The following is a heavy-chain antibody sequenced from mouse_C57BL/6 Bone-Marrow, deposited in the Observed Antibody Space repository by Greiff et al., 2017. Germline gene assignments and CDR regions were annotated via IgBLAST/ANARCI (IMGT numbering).Heavy chain of an antibody. D-gene: IGHD2-4*01. Sequence: EVKLVESGGDLVKPGGSLKLSCAASGFTFSSYGMSWVRQTPDKRLEWVATISSGGSYTYYPDSVKGRITIARDNAKNTLYLQMSSLKSEDTAMYYCARQIYYDYDVFYYAMDYWGQGTSVTVSS. J-gene: IGHJ4*01. CDR1: GFTFSSYG. CDR3: ARQIYYDYDVFYYAMDY. V-gene: IGHV5-6*01. CDR2: ISSGGSYT.